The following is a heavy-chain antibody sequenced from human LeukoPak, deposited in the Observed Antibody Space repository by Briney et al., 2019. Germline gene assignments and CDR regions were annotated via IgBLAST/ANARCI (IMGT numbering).Heavy chain of an antibody. V-gene: IGHV1-46*01. CDR1: GYTFTSYY. J-gene: IGHJ4*02. D-gene: IGHD2-21*02. Sequence: GASVKVSCKASGYTFTSYYMHWVRQAPGEGLEWMGIINPTGGSTSYAQEFQGRVTMTSDTSTSTVYMELSSLRSEDTAVYYCARDHYHKIHSVMVTAPDYWGQGTLVIVSS. CDR3: ARDHYHKIHSVMVTAPDY. CDR2: INPTGGST.